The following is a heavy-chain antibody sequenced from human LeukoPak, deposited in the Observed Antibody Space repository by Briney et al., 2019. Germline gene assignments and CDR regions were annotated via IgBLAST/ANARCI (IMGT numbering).Heavy chain of an antibody. Sequence: SETLSLTCTVSDGSISSATYYWGWIRQPPHKGLDWIGSFFYTGSTDYNPTLQSRVTISVDMSENQVSLKLTSVTAADTAVYYCAKDGGRKWGELGGDAFDIWGQGTMVTVSS. CDR3: AKDGGRKWGELGGDAFDI. J-gene: IGHJ3*02. V-gene: IGHV4-39*07. D-gene: IGHD1-7*01. CDR1: DGSISSATYY. CDR2: FFYTGST.